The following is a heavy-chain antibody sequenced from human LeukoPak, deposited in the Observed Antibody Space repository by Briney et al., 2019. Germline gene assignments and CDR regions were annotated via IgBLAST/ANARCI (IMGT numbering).Heavy chain of an antibody. CDR3: ASLPVVPAAIAHGGYYFDY. D-gene: IGHD2-2*01. J-gene: IGHJ4*02. CDR2: ISYDGSNK. CDR1: GFTFSSYG. V-gene: IGHV3-30*03. Sequence: GGSLRLSCAASGFTFSSYGMHWVRQAPGKGLEWVAVISYDGSNKYYADSVKGRFTISRDNSKNTLYLQMNSLRAEDTAVYYCASLPVVPAAIAHGGYYFDYWGQGTLVTVSS.